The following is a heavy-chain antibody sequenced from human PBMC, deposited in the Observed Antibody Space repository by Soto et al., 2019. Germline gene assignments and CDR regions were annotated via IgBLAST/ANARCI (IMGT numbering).Heavy chain of an antibody. Sequence: GASVKVCCKASGYTFTGYYMHGVRQAPGQGLEWMGWINPNSGGTNYAQKFQGRVTMTRDTSISTAYMELSRLRSDDTAVYYCARGSRNCSSTSCYLLFLNYYYYYGMDVWGQGTTVTVSS. CDR1: GYTFTGYY. D-gene: IGHD2-2*01. J-gene: IGHJ6*02. V-gene: IGHV1-2*02. CDR2: INPNSGGT. CDR3: ARGSRNCSSTSCYLLFLNYYYYYGMDV.